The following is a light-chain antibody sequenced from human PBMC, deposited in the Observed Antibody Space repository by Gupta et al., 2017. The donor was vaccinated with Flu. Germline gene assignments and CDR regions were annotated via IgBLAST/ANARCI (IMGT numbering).Light chain of an antibody. CDR1: QSLMPN. CDR2: DAS. V-gene: IGKV3-15*01. CDR3: QQYNKWPRT. J-gene: IGKJ3*01. Sequence: EIEVTQSPPTLSVSPGERDTLSCRPSQSLMPNLAWYQQKPGQAPRLLIHDASTRATGILARFSGSGSGTEFILTISSLQSEDFAVYYCQQYNKWPRTFGPGTKVDIK.